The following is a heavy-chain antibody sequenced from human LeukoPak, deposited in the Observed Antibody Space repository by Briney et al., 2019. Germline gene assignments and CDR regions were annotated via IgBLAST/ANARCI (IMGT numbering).Heavy chain of an antibody. CDR2: IYHSGST. CDR1: GGSISSGGYS. V-gene: IGHV4-30-2*01. J-gene: IGHJ6*02. Sequence: PSETLSLTCAVSGGSISSGGYSWSWIRQPPGKGLEWIGYIYHSGSTYYNPSLKSRVTISVDRSKNQFSLKLSSVTAADTAVYYCARDALLLWFGEPRDGMDVWGQGTTVTVSS. CDR3: ARDALLLWFGEPRDGMDV. D-gene: IGHD3-10*01.